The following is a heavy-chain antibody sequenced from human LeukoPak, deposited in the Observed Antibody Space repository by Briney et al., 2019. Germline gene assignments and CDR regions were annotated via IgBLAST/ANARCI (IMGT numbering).Heavy chain of an antibody. J-gene: IGHJ4*02. CDR1: GGTFSSYA. CDR3: ARDGYNKNFDY. V-gene: IGHV1-69*04. CDR2: IIPILGIA. Sequence: SVTVSCKASGGTFSSYAISWVRQAPGQGLEWMGRIIPILGIANYAQKFQGRVTITADKSTSTAYMELSSLRSEDTAVYYCARDGYNKNFDYWGQGTLVTVSS. D-gene: IGHD5-24*01.